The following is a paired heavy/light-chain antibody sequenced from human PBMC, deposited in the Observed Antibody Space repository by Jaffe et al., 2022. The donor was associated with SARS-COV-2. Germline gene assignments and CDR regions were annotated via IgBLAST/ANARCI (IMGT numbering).Heavy chain of an antibody. V-gene: IGHV3-74*01. J-gene: IGHJ5*01. CDR1: GFTFSSHW. CDR2: INSVSDDI. Sequence: EVQLVESGGGLVQPGGSLRISCAASGFTFSSHWMHWVRQAPGKGLEWVSRINSVSDDITYADSVRGRFTISRDNAKNTLYLQMNSLRAEDTAVYYCARDRGTRGWDSWFDSWGQGTLVTVSS. D-gene: IGHD1-1*01. CDR3: ARDRGTRGWDSWFDS.
Light chain of an antibody. J-gene: IGKJ2*02. Sequence: DIVMTQSPDSLTVSLGERATISCKSSQSVLFSSDNKNYLAWYQQKPGQPPKLLIYWASTRESGVPDRFSGSGSGTDFTLTISSLQAEDVAVYYCHQYYETPSTFGQGTKLEIK. CDR2: WAS. CDR3: HQYYETPST. CDR1: QSVLFSSDNKNY. V-gene: IGKV4-1*01.